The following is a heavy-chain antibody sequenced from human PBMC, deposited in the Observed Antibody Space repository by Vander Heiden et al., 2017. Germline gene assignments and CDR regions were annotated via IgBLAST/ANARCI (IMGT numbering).Heavy chain of an antibody. D-gene: IGHD1-1*01. CDR1: SNAW. V-gene: IGHV3-15*07. J-gene: IGHJ6*02. CDR3: TTDGTYYYYYGMDV. CDR2: IKSKTDGGTT. Sequence: SNAWMNWVRQAPGKGLEWVGRIKSKTDGGTTDYAAPVKGRFTISRDDSKNTLYLQMNSLKTEDTAVYYCTTDGTYYYYYGMDVWGQGTTVTVS.